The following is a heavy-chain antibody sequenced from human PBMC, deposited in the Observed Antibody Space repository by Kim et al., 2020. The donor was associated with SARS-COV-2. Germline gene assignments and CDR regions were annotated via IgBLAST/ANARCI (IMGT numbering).Heavy chain of an antibody. D-gene: IGHD3-22*01. CDR1: GFTVSSNY. CDR2: IYSGGST. Sequence: GGSLRLSCAASGFTVSSNYMSWVRQAPGKGLEWVSVIYSGGSTYYADSVKGRFTISRDNSKNTLYLQMNSLRAEDTAVYYCAIMYYYDSSGKFDYCGQGTLVTVSS. V-gene: IGHV3-53*01. J-gene: IGHJ4*02. CDR3: AIMYYYDSSGKFDY.